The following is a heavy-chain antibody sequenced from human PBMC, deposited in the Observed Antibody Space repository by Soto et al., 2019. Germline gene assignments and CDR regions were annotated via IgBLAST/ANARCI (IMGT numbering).Heavy chain of an antibody. CDR3: ARAAGITIFGGSLDY. CDR1: GGSISSGGYS. V-gene: IGHV4-30-2*01. CDR2: IYHSGST. Sequence: PSETLSLTCAVSGGSISSGGYSWSWIRQPPGKGLEWIGYIYHSGSTYYNPSLKSRVTISVDRSKNQFSLKLSSVTAADTAVYYCARAAGITIFGGSLDYWGQGTLVTVSS. D-gene: IGHD3-3*01. J-gene: IGHJ4*02.